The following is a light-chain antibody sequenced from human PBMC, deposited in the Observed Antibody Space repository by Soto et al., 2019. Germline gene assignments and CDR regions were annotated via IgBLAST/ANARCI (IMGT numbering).Light chain of an antibody. CDR1: SSDVGGYNY. V-gene: IGLV2-14*01. CDR2: EVN. CDR3: SSHAGSNNYV. Sequence: QSALTQPASVSGSPGQSITISCTGTSSDVGGYNYVSWYQHHPGKAPKVMIYEVNNRPSGVSNRFSGSKSGNTASLTISGLQAEDEADYYCSSHAGSNNYVFGTGTKVTVL. J-gene: IGLJ1*01.